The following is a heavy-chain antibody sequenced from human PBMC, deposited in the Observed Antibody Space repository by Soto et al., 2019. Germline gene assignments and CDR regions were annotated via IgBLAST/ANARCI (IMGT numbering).Heavy chain of an antibody. D-gene: IGHD6-13*01. Sequence: QVQLVESGGGVVQPGRSLRLSCAASGFTFSNYAMHWVRQAPGKGLEWVAAILSDEINKYSADSVKGRFTISRDNSTNTVYVKMSSLGPEDKAVYYCEIIATSGGGDAFDIWGQGTMVTVSS. CDR3: EIIATSGGGDAFDI. CDR1: GFTFSNYA. CDR2: ILSDEINK. V-gene: IGHV3-30-3*01. J-gene: IGHJ3*02.